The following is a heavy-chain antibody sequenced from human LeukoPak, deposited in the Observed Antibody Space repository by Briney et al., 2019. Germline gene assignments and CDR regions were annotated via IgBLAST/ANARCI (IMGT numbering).Heavy chain of an antibody. D-gene: IGHD3-10*01. V-gene: IGHV3-53*01. CDR1: EFTVSSNY. J-gene: IGHJ6*02. Sequence: SGGSLRLSCAASEFTVSSNYMTWVRQAPGKGLEWVSVIYSGGTTYYADSVKGRFTISRDNSKNMLYLQMNSLRAEDTAVYYCARCKTYGSGSYCYYGMDVWGQGTTVTVSS. CDR2: IYSGGTT. CDR3: ARCKTYGSGSYCYYGMDV.